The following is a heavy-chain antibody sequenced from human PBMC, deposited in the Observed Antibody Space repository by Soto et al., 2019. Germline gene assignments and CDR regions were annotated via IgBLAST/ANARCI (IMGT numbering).Heavy chain of an antibody. Sequence: GASVKVSCKASGGTFSSYAISWVRQAPGQGLEWMGGIIPIFGTANYAQKFQGRVTITADESTSTAYMELSSLRSEDTAVYYCAKEKAGSSGYYSYYYGMDVWGQGTTVTVSS. CDR3: AKEKAGSSGYYSYYYGMDV. J-gene: IGHJ6*02. D-gene: IGHD3-22*01. CDR1: GGTFSSYA. V-gene: IGHV1-69*13. CDR2: IIPIFGTA.